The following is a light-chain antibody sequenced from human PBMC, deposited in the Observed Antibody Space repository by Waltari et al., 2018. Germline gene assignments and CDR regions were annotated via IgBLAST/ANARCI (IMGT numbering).Light chain of an antibody. CDR2: GAS. CDR1: QSISSD. Sequence: EIVMTQSPATLSVSPGERATLSCRASQSISSDLAWYQQKPGQAPRLLIYGASTRATGIPDRFSGSGSGTEFTLTISSLEPEDFVVYYCQQRSHWPMYTFGQGTKLEIK. J-gene: IGKJ2*01. CDR3: QQRSHWPMYT. V-gene: IGKV3-15*01.